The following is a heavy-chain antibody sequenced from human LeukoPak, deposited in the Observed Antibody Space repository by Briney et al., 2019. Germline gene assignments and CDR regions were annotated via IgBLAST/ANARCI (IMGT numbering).Heavy chain of an antibody. V-gene: IGHV4-34*01. CDR2: INHSGRT. Sequence: SETLSLTCAVYGGSFSGYYWSWIRQPPGKGLEWIGEINHSGRTNYNPSLKSRVTISVDTSKNQFSLKLSSVTAADTAVYYCARLYDGSAYHADHFDYWGQGTLVIVSS. J-gene: IGHJ4*02. D-gene: IGHD3-22*01. CDR1: GGSFSGYY. CDR3: ARLYDGSAYHADHFDY.